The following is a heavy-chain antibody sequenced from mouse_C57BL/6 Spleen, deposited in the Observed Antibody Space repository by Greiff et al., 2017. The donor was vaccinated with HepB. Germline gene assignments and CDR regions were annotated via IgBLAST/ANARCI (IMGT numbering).Heavy chain of an antibody. V-gene: IGHV2-2*01. D-gene: IGHD2-4*01. Sequence: QVQLQQSGPGLVQPSQSLSITCTVSGFSLTSYGVHWVRQSPGKGLEWLGVIWSGGSTDYNAAFISRLSISKDNSKSQVFFKMNSLQADDTAIYYCASYDYELAYWGQGTLVTVSA. J-gene: IGHJ3*01. CDR3: ASYDYELAY. CDR1: GFSLTSYG. CDR2: IWSGGST.